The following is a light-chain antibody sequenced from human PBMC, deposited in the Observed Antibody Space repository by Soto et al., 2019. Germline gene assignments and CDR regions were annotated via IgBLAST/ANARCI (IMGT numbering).Light chain of an antibody. V-gene: IGKV1-5*01. CDR2: DAS. J-gene: IGKJ4*01. CDR3: QQYNTYSKT. CDR1: QRISRW. Sequence: DIQKTQSPSTLSASVRDSVTITCRASQRISRWLAWYQQKPGRAPKIVIADASSLESRVPSRFSGSGAGTDFTLTSSSLQTDDFATYSCQQYNTYSKTFGRGTKVDIK.